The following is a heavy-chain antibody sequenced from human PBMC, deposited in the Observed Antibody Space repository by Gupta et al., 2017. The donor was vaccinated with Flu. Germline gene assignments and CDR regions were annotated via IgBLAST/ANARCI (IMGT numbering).Heavy chain of an antibody. D-gene: IGHD6-13*01. Sequence: QLLLQESGPGLVKPSETRSLMCTVSGDSISSSDYYWGWLRRPPGKGLEWIGTIYYDGTAYYNPSLKSRVTMSIDTSKNHFSLNLRSVTAADTAVFYCARLLQTAAASTWGRGTLVTVSS. CDR2: IYYDGTA. CDR3: ARLLQTAAAST. J-gene: IGHJ4*02. CDR1: GDSISSSDYY. V-gene: IGHV4-39*02.